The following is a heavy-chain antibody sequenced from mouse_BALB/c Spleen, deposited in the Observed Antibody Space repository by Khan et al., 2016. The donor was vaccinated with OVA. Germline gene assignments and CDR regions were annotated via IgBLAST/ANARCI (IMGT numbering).Heavy chain of an antibody. CDR3: ERGGGGNRFAY. CDR1: GYTFTDFT. J-gene: IGHJ3*01. CDR2: ISTYYGDV. Sequence: QVQLKQSGAELVRPGVSVKLSCKGSGYTFTDFTMHWVKQSHAKSLEWIGVISTYYGDVTYNQKFKGKATLTVDKSSSTAYMELARLTSEDSAVYCGERGGGGNRFAYWGQGTLVTVSA. V-gene: IGHV1S137*01.